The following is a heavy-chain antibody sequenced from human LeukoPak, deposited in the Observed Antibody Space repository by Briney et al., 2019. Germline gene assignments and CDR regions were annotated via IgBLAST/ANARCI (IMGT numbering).Heavy chain of an antibody. V-gene: IGHV3-7*01. CDR1: GFMFSSYW. Sequence: HPGGSLRLSCKASGFMFSSYWMTWVRQAPGKGLEGVAGISTDGSEKQYVGSVRGRFTISRDNAKSSLYLQMNSLRVEDTALYYCVRESGYGEYWGQGALVAVSS. CDR3: VRESGYGEY. CDR2: ISTDGSEK. D-gene: IGHD3-3*01. J-gene: IGHJ4*02.